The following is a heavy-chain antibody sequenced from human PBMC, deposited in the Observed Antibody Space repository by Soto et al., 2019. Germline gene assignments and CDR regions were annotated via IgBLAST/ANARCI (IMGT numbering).Heavy chain of an antibody. CDR1: GFSLSTSGMR. J-gene: IGHJ4*02. CDR2: LDWDDDK. V-gene: IGHV2-70*04. D-gene: IGHD3-3*01. CDR3: ARSEGGDFWTSWYYFDY. Sequence: ESGPTLVNPTQTLTLTCTFSGFSLSTSGMRVSWIRQPPGKALEWLARLDWDDDKFYSTSLKTRLTIAKDTSKNQVVLTMTNMDPVDTATYYCARSEGGDFWTSWYYFDYWGQGTLVTVS.